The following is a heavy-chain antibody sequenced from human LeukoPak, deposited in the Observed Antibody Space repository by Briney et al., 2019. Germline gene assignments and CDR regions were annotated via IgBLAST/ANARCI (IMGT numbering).Heavy chain of an antibody. D-gene: IGHD6-6*01. CDR1: GYTFTNYW. CDR3: ARQGYSSSSRFDY. V-gene: IGHV5-51*01. CDR2: IYPGDSDT. J-gene: IGHJ4*02. Sequence: GEYLKISCKGSGYTFTNYWIGWVRQMPGKGLEWMGIIYPGDSDTRYSPSFQGQVTISADKSISTAYLQWSSLKASDTAMYYCARQGYSSSSRFDYWGQGTLVTVSS.